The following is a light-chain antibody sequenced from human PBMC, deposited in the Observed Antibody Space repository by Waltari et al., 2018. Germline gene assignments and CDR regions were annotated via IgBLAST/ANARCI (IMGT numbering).Light chain of an antibody. J-gene: IGLJ3*02. V-gene: IGLV1-40*01. CDR3: QSYDSSLSAYV. CDR1: SSNIGAGYD. Sequence: QSVLTQPPSVSGAPGQRVTISCTGSSSNIGAGYDVQWYQQLPGTAPTFPMYDNPAPPSGVPDRLSGSKSGASASLAITGLQAEDEADYYCQSYDSSLSAYVFGGGTKVTVL. CDR2: DNP.